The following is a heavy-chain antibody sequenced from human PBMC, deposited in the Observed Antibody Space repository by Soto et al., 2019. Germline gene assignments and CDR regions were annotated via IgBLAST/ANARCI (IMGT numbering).Heavy chain of an antibody. D-gene: IGHD6-6*01. CDR2: ISTSIDAT. CDR1: GFAFSNYA. V-gene: IGHV3-23*01. CDR3: VKDRTVAARNFDY. J-gene: IGHJ4*02. Sequence: GSLRLSCAASGFAFSNYAMHWVRQAPGKGLEWVSSISTSIDATYYADSVKGRFTISRDDSKNTLYLQMNSLRAEDSAVYYCVKDRTVAARNFDYWGQGTQVTVSS.